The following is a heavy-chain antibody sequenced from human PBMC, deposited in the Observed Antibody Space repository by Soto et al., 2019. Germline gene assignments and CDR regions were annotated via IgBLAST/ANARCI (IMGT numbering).Heavy chain of an antibody. J-gene: IGHJ3*02. CDR3: AREVGEVDYSSPSDAFDI. CDR2: IYYSGST. Sequence: TLSLTCTVSGGSVSSGSYYWSWIRQPPGKGLEWIGYIYYSGSTNYNPSLKSRVTISVDTSKNQLSLNLSSVTAADTAVYYCAREVGEVDYSSPSDAFDIWGQGTMVTVSS. D-gene: IGHD6-19*01. V-gene: IGHV4-61*01. CDR1: GGSVSSGSYY.